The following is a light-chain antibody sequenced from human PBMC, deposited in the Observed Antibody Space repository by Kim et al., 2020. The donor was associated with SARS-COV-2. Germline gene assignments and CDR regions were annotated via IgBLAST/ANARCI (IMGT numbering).Light chain of an antibody. V-gene: IGKV1-39*01. Sequence: ASVGDRGTITGRASQNIINYLNWYQQKPGKAPKLLIYAASSLQRGVPSRFSGSGSGTDFTLTINSLQPEDFATYFCQQSYRTAPSTFGQGTKLEI. J-gene: IGKJ2*01. CDR2: AAS. CDR3: QQSYRTAPST. CDR1: QNIINY.